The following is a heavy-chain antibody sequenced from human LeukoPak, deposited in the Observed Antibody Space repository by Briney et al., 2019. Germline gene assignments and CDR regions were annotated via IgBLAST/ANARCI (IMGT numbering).Heavy chain of an antibody. V-gene: IGHV4-61*02. Sequence: SETLSLTCTVSGGSISSGSYYWSWIRQPAGKGLEWIGRIYTSGSTNYNPSLKSRVTISVDTSKNQFSLTLSSVTAADTAVYYCATSGFGIRTDDYWGQGTLVTVSS. D-gene: IGHD1-14*01. CDR3: ATSGFGIRTDDY. CDR1: GGSISSGSYY. J-gene: IGHJ4*02. CDR2: IYTSGST.